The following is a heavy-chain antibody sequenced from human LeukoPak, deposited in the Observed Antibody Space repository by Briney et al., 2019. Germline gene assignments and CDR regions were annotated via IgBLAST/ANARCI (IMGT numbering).Heavy chain of an antibody. V-gene: IGHV3-30-3*01. D-gene: IGHD1-26*01. CDR3: ARENSGSYFGYFDY. J-gene: IGHJ4*02. CDR1: GFTFSSYA. CDR2: ISYDGSNK. Sequence: GRSLRLSCAASGFTFSSYAMHWVRQAPGKGLEWVAVISYDGSNKYYADSVKGRFTISRDNSKNTLYLQMNSLRAEDTAVYYCARENSGSYFGYFDYWGRGTLVTVSS.